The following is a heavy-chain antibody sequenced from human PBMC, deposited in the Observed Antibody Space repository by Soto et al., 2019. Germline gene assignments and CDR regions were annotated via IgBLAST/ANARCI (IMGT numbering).Heavy chain of an antibody. J-gene: IGHJ3*02. D-gene: IGHD6-19*01. CDR1: GFTFSSYA. V-gene: IGHV3-23*01. Sequence: PGGSLRLSCAASGFTFSSYAMSWVRQAPGKGLEWVSAISGSGGRTYYEDSVKGRFTISRDNSKNSLYLQMNSLRAEDTAVYYCAKDQRQWLVWDAFDIWGQGTMVTVSS. CDR2: ISGSGGRT. CDR3: AKDQRQWLVWDAFDI.